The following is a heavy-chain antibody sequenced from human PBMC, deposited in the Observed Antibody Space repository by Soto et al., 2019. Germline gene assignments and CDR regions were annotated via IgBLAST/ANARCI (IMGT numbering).Heavy chain of an antibody. V-gene: IGHV3-53*01. J-gene: IGHJ4*02. Sequence: PGGSLRLSCAASGFTVSSHYMSWVRQAPGKGLEWVSLIYSGGSTYYADSVKGRFTISRDNSKNTLYLQMNSLRAEDTAVYYCARNYGDYVLHFEYWGQGTLVTVSS. CDR1: GFTVSSHY. CDR2: IYSGGST. CDR3: ARNYGDYVLHFEY. D-gene: IGHD4-17*01.